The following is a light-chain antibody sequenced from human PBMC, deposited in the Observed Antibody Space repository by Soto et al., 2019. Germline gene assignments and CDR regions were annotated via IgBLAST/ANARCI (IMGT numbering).Light chain of an antibody. CDR1: QDISNS. CDR3: QQANSFPLT. V-gene: IGKV1-8*01. CDR2: SAS. J-gene: IGKJ4*01. Sequence: AIRMTQSPSSFSASTGDRVTITCRASQDISNSLAWYQQKPGKAPNLLIYSASTLQSGVPSRFSGSGSGTDFTLTISGLQSEDFATYYCQQANSFPLTFGGGTKVEIK.